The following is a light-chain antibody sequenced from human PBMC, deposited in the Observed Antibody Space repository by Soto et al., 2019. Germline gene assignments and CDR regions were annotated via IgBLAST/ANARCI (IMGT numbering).Light chain of an antibody. J-gene: IGKJ4*01. V-gene: IGKV3-15*01. CDR2: GAS. Sequence: EIVTTQSPATLSVSPGEGVTLSCRASQSVSSNLAWYQQKPGQAPRLLIYGASTRATGIPARFSGSGSGTDFTLTISSLEPEDFAVYYCQQRSNWLTFGGGTKVDIK. CDR1: QSVSSN. CDR3: QQRSNWLT.